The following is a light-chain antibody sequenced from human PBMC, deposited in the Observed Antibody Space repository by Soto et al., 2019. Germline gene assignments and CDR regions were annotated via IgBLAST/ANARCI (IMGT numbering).Light chain of an antibody. CDR1: QSVSSN. V-gene: IGKV3-15*01. J-gene: IGKJ2*01. CDR2: GAS. CDR3: QQYDKWPPSNT. Sequence: EIVMTQSPATLSVSPGGGATVSCRASQSVSSNLAWYQQKPGQAPRLLIYGASTRATGIPARFSGSGSGTEFTLTISSLQSEDFAVYYCQQYDKWPPSNTFGQGTKLEIK.